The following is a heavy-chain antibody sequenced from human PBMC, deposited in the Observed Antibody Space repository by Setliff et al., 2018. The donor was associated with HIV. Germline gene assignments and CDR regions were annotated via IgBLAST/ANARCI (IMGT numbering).Heavy chain of an antibody. D-gene: IGHD6-19*01. V-gene: IGHV3-21*04. CDR1: GFTFSSYS. J-gene: IGHJ5*02. CDR2: ISWNSDSI. Sequence: GSLRLSCAASGFTFSSYSMNWVRQRPGKGLEWVSGISWNSDSIAYADSVRGRFTISRDNAKNSLYLQMESLRVEDTAVYYCARSGPSGYSSGWYRGYFDPWGQGTLVTVSS. CDR3: ARSGPSGYSSGWYRGYFDP.